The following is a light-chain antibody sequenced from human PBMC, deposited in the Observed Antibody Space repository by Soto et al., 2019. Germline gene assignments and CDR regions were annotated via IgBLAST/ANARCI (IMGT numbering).Light chain of an antibody. V-gene: IGLV2-8*01. Sequence: QSALTQPPSASGSFGQSVTISCPGTSSDVGGYNYDSWYQQYPGKAPKLMIYEVSERPSGVPDRFSGSKSGNTASLTVSGLQADDEADYYCSSYSGTNYHYVFGTGTKVTVL. CDR2: EVS. CDR3: SSYSGTNYHYV. CDR1: SSDVGGYNY. J-gene: IGLJ1*01.